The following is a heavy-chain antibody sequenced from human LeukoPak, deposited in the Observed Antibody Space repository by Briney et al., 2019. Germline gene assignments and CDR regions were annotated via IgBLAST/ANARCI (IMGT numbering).Heavy chain of an antibody. CDR1: GFTFSSYA. D-gene: IGHD6-13*01. CDR3: ARAPRTAANFDY. CDR2: ISYDGSNK. J-gene: IGHJ4*02. Sequence: GGSLRLSCAASGFTFSSYAMHWVRQAPGKGLEWVAVISYDGSNKYYADSVKGRFTISRDNSKNTLYLQMNSLRVEDTAVYYCARAPRTAANFDYWGQGTLVTVSS. V-gene: IGHV3-30-3*01.